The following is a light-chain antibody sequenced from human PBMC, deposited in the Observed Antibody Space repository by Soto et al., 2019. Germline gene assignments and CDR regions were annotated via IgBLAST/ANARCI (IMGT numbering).Light chain of an antibody. Sequence: QSVLTQPPSASGTPGQRVTISCSGDRSNIGTNPVAWYQQLPGTAPKLLMNNDKHPPSGVPDRFSGSRSGASASLAISGLQSEDEANYFCGAWDSSLNGYVFGTGTKVTVL. V-gene: IGLV1-44*01. CDR3: GAWDSSLNGYV. CDR1: RSNIGTNP. J-gene: IGLJ1*01. CDR2: NDK.